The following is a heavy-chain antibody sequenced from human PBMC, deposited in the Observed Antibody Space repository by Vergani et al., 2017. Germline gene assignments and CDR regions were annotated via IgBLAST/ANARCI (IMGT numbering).Heavy chain of an antibody. CDR2: ISYDGSNK. Sequence: QVQLVESGGGVVQPGRSLRLSCAASGFTFSSYGMHWVRQAPGKGLEWVAVISYDGSNKYYADSVKGRFTISRDNSKNTLYLQMNSLRAEDTAVYYCARGVGSSNPPMYYFDYWGQGTLVTVSS. V-gene: IGHV3-30*03. CDR1: GFTFSSYG. CDR3: ARGVGSSNPPMYYFDY. D-gene: IGHD6-13*01. J-gene: IGHJ4*02.